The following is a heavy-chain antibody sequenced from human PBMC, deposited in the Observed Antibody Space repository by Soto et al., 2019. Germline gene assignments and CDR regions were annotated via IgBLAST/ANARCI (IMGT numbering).Heavy chain of an antibody. CDR2: IYYTGNT. D-gene: IGHD3-10*01. V-gene: IGHV4-31*03. J-gene: IGHJ4*02. Sequence: PSETLSLTCSVSSASIRTGGDYWSWLRQSPGKGLDWIGHIYYTGNTFYSPSLKSRLTISLETPKNQFSLDLRSVTAADTAIHYCARIEVAFIMWGRGTPVTDSS. CDR1: SASIRTGGDY. CDR3: ARIEVAFIM.